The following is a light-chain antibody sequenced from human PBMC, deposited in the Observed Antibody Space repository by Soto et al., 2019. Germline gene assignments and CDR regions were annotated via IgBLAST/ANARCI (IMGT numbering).Light chain of an antibody. CDR2: GAS. CDR1: QSVSSSY. CDR3: QQYNNWPPKT. V-gene: IGKV3-15*01. J-gene: IGKJ4*01. Sequence: EIVLTQSPGTLSLSPGERATLSCRASQSVSSSYLAWYQQKPGQAPRLLIYGASTRATGIPARFSGSGSATEFTLTISSLQSEDFAVYYCQQYNNWPPKTFGGGTKVYI.